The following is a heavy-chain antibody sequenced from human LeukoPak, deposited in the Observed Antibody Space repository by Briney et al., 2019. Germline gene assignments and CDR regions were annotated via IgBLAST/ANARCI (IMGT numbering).Heavy chain of an antibody. J-gene: IGHJ2*01. V-gene: IGHV1-3*01. Sequence: ASVKVSCKASGYTFTSYAMHWVRQAPGQRLEWMGWINAGNGNTKYSQKFQGRVTITRDTSASTAYMELSSLRSEDTAVYYCARSSDSSSWTPYWYFDLWGRGTLVTVSS. CDR1: GYTFTSYA. D-gene: IGHD6-13*01. CDR2: INAGNGNT. CDR3: ARSSDSSSWTPYWYFDL.